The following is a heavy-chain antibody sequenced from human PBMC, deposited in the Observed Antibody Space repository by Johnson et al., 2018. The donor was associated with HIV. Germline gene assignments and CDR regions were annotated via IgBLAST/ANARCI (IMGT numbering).Heavy chain of an antibody. J-gene: IGHJ3*02. Sequence: QVQLVESGGGVVQPGRYLRLSCAASGFTFSSYAIHWVRQAPGKGLQWVAIISYDGSNNYYADSVKGRFTISRDNSKNTLYLQMNSLRAEDTAVYYCARNQGRRNYYDAFDIWGQGTMVTVSS. CDR1: GFTFSSYA. CDR2: ISYDGSNN. V-gene: IGHV3-30*04. CDR3: ARNQGRRNYYDAFDI. D-gene: IGHD1-7*01.